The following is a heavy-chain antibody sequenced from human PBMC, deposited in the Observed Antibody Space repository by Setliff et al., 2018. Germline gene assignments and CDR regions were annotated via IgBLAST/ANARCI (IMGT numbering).Heavy chain of an antibody. CDR3: VREGVDRRSSTDYRYYMDV. D-gene: IGHD6-6*01. V-gene: IGHV1-69*05. J-gene: IGHJ6*03. CDR2: TIPMFGTT. CDR1: GATFSSYG. Sequence: VKVSCKASGATFSSYGISWVRQAPGQGLEWMGGTIPMFGTTEYAQKFQGRLTIITDESTNTAFMQLSSLRSDDTAVYYCVREGVDRRSSTDYRYYMDVWGRGTTVTVSS.